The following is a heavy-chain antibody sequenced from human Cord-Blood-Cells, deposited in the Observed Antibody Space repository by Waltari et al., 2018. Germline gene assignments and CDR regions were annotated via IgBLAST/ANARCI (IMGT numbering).Heavy chain of an antibody. J-gene: IGHJ3*02. Sequence: EVQLVESGGGLVQPGGSLRLSCAASGLTFSSYWMSWVRQAPGKGLEWVANIKQDGSEKYYVDSVKGRFTISRDNAKNSLYLQMNSLRAEDTAVYYCARDELGIFAFDIWGQGTMVTVSS. D-gene: IGHD7-27*01. CDR1: GLTFSSYW. CDR3: ARDELGIFAFDI. CDR2: IKQDGSEK. V-gene: IGHV3-7*01.